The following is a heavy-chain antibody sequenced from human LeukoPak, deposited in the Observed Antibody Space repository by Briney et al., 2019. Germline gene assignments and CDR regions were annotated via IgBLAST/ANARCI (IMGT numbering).Heavy chain of an antibody. CDR3: ATYTHWVAGDV. CDR2: MNQDGSAK. D-gene: IGHD3-16*01. CDR1: GFTFSDSW. Sequence: GGSLRLSCAASGFTFSDSWMSWVRQAPGKGLEWVANMNQDGSAKGYVDSVKGQFTVSRDNARNSLYLQMRSLRPEDTAVYYCATYTHWVAGDVWGQGTTVTVSS. V-gene: IGHV3-7*01. J-gene: IGHJ6*02.